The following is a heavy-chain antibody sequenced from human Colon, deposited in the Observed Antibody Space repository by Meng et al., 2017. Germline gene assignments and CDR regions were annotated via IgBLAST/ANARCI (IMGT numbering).Heavy chain of an antibody. CDR1: GDSVSCNRGA. CDR3: ARSGSSGWIDY. CDR2: KYYRSQWYN. V-gene: IGHV6-1*01. J-gene: IGHJ4*02. D-gene: IGHD6-19*01. Sequence: QVQLQPAGPGPVEPPQILSPTLALSGDSVSCNRGAWNRIRQSPSRGLEWLGRKYYRSQWYNGYAVSVKSRITINPDTSKNQFSLQLNSVTPEDTAMYYCARSGSSGWIDYWGQGTLVTVSS.